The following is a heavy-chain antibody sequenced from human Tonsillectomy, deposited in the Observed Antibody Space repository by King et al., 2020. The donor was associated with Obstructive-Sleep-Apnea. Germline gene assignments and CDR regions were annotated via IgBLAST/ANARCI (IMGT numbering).Heavy chain of an antibody. V-gene: IGHV3-48*04. Sequence: VQLVESGGGLVQPGGSLRLSCAASGITFSSYSMNWVRQAPGKGLEWVSYISSSTSTIYYADSVKGRFTISRENAKNSPYLQMNSLRAEDTAVYYCATGGPDAFDFWGRGTMVTVSS. CDR3: ATGGPDAFDF. CDR1: GITFSSYS. J-gene: IGHJ3*01. D-gene: IGHD3-16*01. CDR2: ISSSTSTI.